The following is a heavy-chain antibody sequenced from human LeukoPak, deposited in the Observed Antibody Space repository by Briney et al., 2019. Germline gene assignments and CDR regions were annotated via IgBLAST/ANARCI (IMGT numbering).Heavy chain of an antibody. CDR2: TYYRSKWYN. J-gene: IGHJ3*02. V-gene: IGHV6-1*01. CDR3: ARGGQWLVLRAFDI. D-gene: IGHD6-19*01. CDR1: GDSVSSNSAA. Sequence: SPTLSLTCAISGDSVSSNSAAWNWIRQSPSRGLEWLGRTYYRSKWYNDYAVSVKSRITINPDTSKNQFSLQLNSVTPEDTAVYYFARGGQWLVLRAFDIWGQGTMVTVSS.